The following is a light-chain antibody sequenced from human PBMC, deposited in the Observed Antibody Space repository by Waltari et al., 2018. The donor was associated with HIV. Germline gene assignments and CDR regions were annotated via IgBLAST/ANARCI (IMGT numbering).Light chain of an antibody. CDR3: HQSSRLPWT. Sequence: EIVLTQSPDFQSVTPKEQVTITCRASQSIGSSLHWFQQKPGQSPKLLIKYASQSLSGVPSRFSGSGSGTDFTLTINSLEVEDAATYYGHQSSRLPWTFGQGTKVEIK. J-gene: IGKJ1*01. V-gene: IGKV6-21*01. CDR2: YAS. CDR1: QSIGSS.